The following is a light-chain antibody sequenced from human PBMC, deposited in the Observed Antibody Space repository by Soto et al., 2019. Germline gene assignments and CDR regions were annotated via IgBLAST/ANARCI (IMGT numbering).Light chain of an antibody. J-gene: IGLJ1*01. CDR2: EVS. CDR1: SXDVGSYNR. CDR3: SLYTSSSTLGV. V-gene: IGLV2-18*01. Sequence: QSVLTQPPSVSGSPGQSVTISCTGTSXDVGSYNRVSWYQQPPGTAPKLMIYEVSNRPSGVPDRFSGSKSGNTASLTISGLQAEDEADYYCSLYTSSSTLGVFGTGTKVTVL.